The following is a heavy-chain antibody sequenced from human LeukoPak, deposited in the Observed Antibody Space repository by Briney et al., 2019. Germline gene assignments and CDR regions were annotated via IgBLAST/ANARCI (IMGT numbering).Heavy chain of an antibody. V-gene: IGHV3-15*01. CDR3: TTDLPP. CDR2: IRSKIDGRTT. J-gene: IGHJ5*02. CDR1: GFTFSNVW. Sequence: GGSLRLSCAASGFTFSNVWMAWVRQAPGKGLEWVGRIRSKIDGRTTDYAAPVKGRFTISRDDSKNSLYLQMNSLKIEDTAVYYCTTDLPPWGQGTLVTVSS.